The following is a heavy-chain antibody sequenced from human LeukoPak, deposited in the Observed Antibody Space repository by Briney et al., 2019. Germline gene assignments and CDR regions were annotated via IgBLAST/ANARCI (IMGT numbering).Heavy chain of an antibody. V-gene: IGHV1-46*01. CDR2: INPSVSST. J-gene: IGHJ4*02. Sequence: ASVKVSCKASGYTFTSYYIHWVRQAPGQGLEWMGIINPSVSSTSYAQKFQGRVTMTGDTSTSTIYMELSSLGSEDTAVYYCATDRGYEEFRFDYWGQGTLVTVSS. CDR1: GYTFTSYY. CDR3: ATDRGYEEFRFDY. D-gene: IGHD3-10*01.